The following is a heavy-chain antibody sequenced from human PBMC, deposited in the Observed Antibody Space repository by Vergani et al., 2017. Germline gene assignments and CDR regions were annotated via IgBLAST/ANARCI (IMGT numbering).Heavy chain of an antibody. D-gene: IGHD1-7*01. CDR2: IIPIFGTA. CDR3: ASRITGTTDLIEFDY. V-gene: IGHV1-69*01. Sequence: QVQLVQSGAEVKKPGSSVKVSCKASGGTFSSYAISWVRQAPGQGLEWMGGIIPIFGTANYAQKFQGRVPITADESTSTAYMELSSLRSEDTAVYYCASRITGTTDLIEFDYWGQGTLVTVSS. CDR1: GGTFSSYA. J-gene: IGHJ4*02.